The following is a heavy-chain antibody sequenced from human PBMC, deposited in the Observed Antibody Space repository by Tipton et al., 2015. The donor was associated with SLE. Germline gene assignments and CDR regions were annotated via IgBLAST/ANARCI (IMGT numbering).Heavy chain of an antibody. V-gene: IGHV3-11*04. Sequence: SLRLSCAASGFTFSYYYISWVRHAPGKGLEWVSYISSSGSTIYYADSVKGRFTISRDNAKNSLYLQMNSLRAEDTAVYYCARRGITIFGVVYFDYWGQGTLVTVSS. CDR2: ISSSGSTI. CDR1: GFTFSYYY. CDR3: ARRGITIFGVVYFDY. D-gene: IGHD3-3*01. J-gene: IGHJ4*02.